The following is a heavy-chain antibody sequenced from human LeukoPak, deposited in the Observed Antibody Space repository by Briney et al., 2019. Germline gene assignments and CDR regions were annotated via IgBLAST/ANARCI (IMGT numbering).Heavy chain of an antibody. CDR3: ASPGGYSYGYDY. CDR1: GGSFSGYY. CDR2: INHSGST. V-gene: IGHV4-34*01. Sequence: SETLSLTCAVYGGSFSGYYWSWIRQPPGKGLEWIGEINHSGSTNCNPSLKSRVTISVDTSKNQFSLKLSSVTAADTAVYYCASPGGYSYGYDYWGQGTLVTVSS. D-gene: IGHD5-18*01. J-gene: IGHJ4*02.